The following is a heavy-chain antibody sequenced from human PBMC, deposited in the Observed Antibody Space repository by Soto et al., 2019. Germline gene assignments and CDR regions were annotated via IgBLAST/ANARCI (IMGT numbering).Heavy chain of an antibody. V-gene: IGHV3-30*18. CDR2: ISYDGSNK. D-gene: IGHD6-13*01. CDR3: AKERRPDSSSWYYFDY. J-gene: IGHJ4*02. Sequence: GESPKISCAASGFTFSSYGMHWVRQAPGKGLEWVAVISYDGSNKYYADSVKGRFTISRDKSKNTLYLQMNSLRAEDTAVYYCAKERRPDSSSWYYFDYWGQGTLVTVSS. CDR1: GFTFSSYG.